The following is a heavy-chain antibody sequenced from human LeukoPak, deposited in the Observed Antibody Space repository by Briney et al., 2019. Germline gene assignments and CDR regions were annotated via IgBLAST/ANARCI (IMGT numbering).Heavy chain of an antibody. Sequence: GGSLRPSCAASGFTFSIYSMNWVRQAPGKGLEWVSSISSSSSHIYYADSVKGRFTISRDNAKNSLYLQINSLRAEDTAVYYCAGEVTTGHYYFDYWGQGTLVTVSS. CDR3: AGEVTTGHYYFDY. V-gene: IGHV3-21*01. J-gene: IGHJ4*02. D-gene: IGHD1-14*01. CDR2: ISSSSSHI. CDR1: GFTFSIYS.